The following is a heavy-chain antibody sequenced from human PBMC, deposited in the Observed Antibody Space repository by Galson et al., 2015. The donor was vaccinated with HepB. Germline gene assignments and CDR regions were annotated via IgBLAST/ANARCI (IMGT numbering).Heavy chain of an antibody. CDR3: AGGSHYYDSSAYLYHLAY. J-gene: IGHJ4*02. Sequence: SLRLSCAASGFTFSNYGMHWVRQAPGKGLEWVALIWYDGNKKYYGDSVKGRFTISRDNSKNTLYLEMNSLRAEDTALYYCAGGSHYYDSSAYLYHLAYWGQGTLVTVSS. D-gene: IGHD3-22*01. V-gene: IGHV3-33*01. CDR1: GFTFSNYG. CDR2: IWYDGNKK.